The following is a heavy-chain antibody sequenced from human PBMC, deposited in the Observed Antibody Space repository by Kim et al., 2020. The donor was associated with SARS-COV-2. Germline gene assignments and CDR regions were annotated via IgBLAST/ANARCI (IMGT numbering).Heavy chain of an antibody. CDR2: T. D-gene: IGHD2-15*01. Sequence: TDYAAPVKGRFTISRDDSKNTLYLQMNSLKTEDTAVYYCTTSWYSHFDYWGQGTLVTVSS. V-gene: IGHV3-15*01. J-gene: IGHJ4*02. CDR3: TTSWYSHFDY.